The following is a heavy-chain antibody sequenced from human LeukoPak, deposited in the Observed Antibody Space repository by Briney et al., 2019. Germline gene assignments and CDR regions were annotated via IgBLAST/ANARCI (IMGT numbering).Heavy chain of an antibody. Sequence: SETPSLTCTVSGGSISSSSYYWGWIRQPPGKGLEWIGSINYSGSTYYNPSLKSRVTISVDTSKNQFSLKLSSVTAADTAVYYCARRGYSSSWYGVYFDYWGQGTLVTVSS. CDR2: INYSGST. J-gene: IGHJ4*02. V-gene: IGHV4-39*01. D-gene: IGHD6-13*01. CDR3: ARRGYSSSWYGVYFDY. CDR1: GGSISSSSYY.